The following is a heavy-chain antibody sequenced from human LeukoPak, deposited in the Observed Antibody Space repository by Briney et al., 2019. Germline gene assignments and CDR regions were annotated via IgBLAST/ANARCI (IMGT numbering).Heavy chain of an antibody. CDR1: GFTFSSYG. D-gene: IGHD1-26*01. Sequence: GGSLRLSCAASGFTFSSYGMHWVRQAPGKGLEWVAVISYDGGNKYYADSVKGRFTISRDNSKNTLYLQMNSLRAEDTAVYYCAKDLAGATVFDYWGQGTLVTVSS. J-gene: IGHJ4*02. CDR2: ISYDGGNK. V-gene: IGHV3-30*18. CDR3: AKDLAGATVFDY.